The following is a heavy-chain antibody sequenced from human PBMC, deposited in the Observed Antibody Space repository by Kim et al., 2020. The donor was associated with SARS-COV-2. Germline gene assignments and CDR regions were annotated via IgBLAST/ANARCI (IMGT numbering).Heavy chain of an antibody. CDR3: ARDSPTSYFDY. Sequence: GGSLRLSCAASGFTFSSYAMHWVRQAPGKGLEWVAVISYDGSNKYYADSVKGRFTISRDNSKNTLYLQMNSLRAEDTAVYYCARDSPTSYFDYWGQGTLVTVSS. V-gene: IGHV3-30-3*01. CDR1: GFTFSSYA. CDR2: ISYDGSNK. J-gene: IGHJ4*02.